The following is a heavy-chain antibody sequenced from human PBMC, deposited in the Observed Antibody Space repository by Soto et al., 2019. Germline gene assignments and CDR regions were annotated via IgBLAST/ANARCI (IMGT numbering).Heavy chain of an antibody. V-gene: IGHV3-53*01. Sequence: EVQLVESGGGLIQPGGSLRLSCAVSGFTVSNNYMSWVRQAPGKGLEGVSAISGSGNKTFYADSVKGRFTISRDNSKNTLHLHMSSLRVEDTAVYYCVRGVRLHFDLWGQGTLVTVSS. CDR1: GFTVSNNY. J-gene: IGHJ4*02. CDR2: SGSGNKT. CDR3: VRGVRLHFDL.